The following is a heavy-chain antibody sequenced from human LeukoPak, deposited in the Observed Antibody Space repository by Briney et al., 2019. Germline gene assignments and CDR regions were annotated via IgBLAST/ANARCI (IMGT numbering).Heavy chain of an antibody. Sequence: GGSLRLSCAASGFTFSSYAMSWVRQAPGKGLEWVSGISGSGESTYYADSVKGRFTISRDNSKNTLYLQMNSLRAEDTAIYYCAKDRGYYVDTGTINFWGQGTLVTVSS. CDR2: ISGSGEST. CDR1: GFTFSSYA. J-gene: IGHJ4*02. D-gene: IGHD3-22*01. V-gene: IGHV3-23*01. CDR3: AKDRGYYVDTGTINF.